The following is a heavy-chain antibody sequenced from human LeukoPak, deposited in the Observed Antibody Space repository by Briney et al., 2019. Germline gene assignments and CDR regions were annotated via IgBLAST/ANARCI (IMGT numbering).Heavy chain of an antibody. Sequence: KPGGSLRLPCAASGFTFSSYSMNWVRQAPGKGLEWVSSINSDSSLMFYAESVKGRFTISRDNARNSLYLQMNSLRAEDTAVYYCIRDLFDDYSLDYWGQGALVTVSS. D-gene: IGHD3-16*01. V-gene: IGHV3-21*01. CDR2: INSDSSLM. CDR3: IRDLFDDYSLDY. CDR1: GFTFSSYS. J-gene: IGHJ4*02.